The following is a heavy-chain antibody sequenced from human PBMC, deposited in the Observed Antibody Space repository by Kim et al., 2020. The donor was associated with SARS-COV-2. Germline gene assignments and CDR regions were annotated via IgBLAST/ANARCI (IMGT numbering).Heavy chain of an antibody. V-gene: IGHV3-33*05. CDR2: ISYDGSNK. J-gene: IGHJ6*02. D-gene: IGHD2-2*01. CDR1: GFTFSSYG. Sequence: GGSLRLSCAASGFTFSSYGMHWVRQAPGKGLEWVAVISYDGSNKYYADSVKGRFTISRDNYKNTLYLQMNSLRAEDTAVYYCASFFYGVPAPRGYYGMDVWGQGTTVTVSS. CDR3: ASFFYGVPAPRGYYGMDV.